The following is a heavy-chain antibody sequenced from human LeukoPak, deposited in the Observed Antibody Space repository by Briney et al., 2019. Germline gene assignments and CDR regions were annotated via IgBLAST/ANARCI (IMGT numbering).Heavy chain of an antibody. CDR3: ASSVLLWFGELLN. Sequence: SETLSLTCTVSGGSISSSSYYWSWIRQPAGKGLEWIGRIYTSGSTNYNPSLKSRVTMSVDTSKNQFSLKLSSVTAADTAVYYCASSVLLWFGELLNWGQGTLVTVSS. D-gene: IGHD3-10*01. CDR2: IYTSGST. V-gene: IGHV4-61*02. CDR1: GGSISSSSYY. J-gene: IGHJ4*02.